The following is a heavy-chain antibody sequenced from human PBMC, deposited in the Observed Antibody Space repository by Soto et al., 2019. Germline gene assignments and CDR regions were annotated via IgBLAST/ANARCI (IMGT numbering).Heavy chain of an antibody. D-gene: IGHD2-21*01. CDR1: GFTFSSYA. Sequence: EVQLLESGGGLVQPGGSLRLSCAASGFTFSSYAMSWVRQAPGKGLEWVSAMSGSGGSTYYSDSVKGRFTISRDNSKNTLYLQMNSLRAEDTAVYYCAKGHGAVVRAFDYWGPGTLVTVSS. CDR3: AKGHGAVVRAFDY. J-gene: IGHJ4*02. CDR2: MSGSGGST. V-gene: IGHV3-23*01.